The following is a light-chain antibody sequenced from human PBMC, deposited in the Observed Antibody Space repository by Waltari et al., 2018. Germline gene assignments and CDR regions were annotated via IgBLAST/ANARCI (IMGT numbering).Light chain of an antibody. CDR1: SSNIGSNT. CDR3: AAWDDTLVGSVV. Sequence: SGTSSNIGSNTVHWYQHVPGMAPKLLIYSNNQRPSGVPARFSGSTSGTSASLAISGLQSDDEAIYYCAAWDDTLVGSVVFGGGTKLTVL. CDR2: SNN. J-gene: IGLJ2*01. V-gene: IGLV1-44*01.